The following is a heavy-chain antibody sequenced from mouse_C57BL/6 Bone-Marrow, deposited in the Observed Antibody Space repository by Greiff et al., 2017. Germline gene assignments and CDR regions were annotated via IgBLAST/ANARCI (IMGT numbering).Heavy chain of an antibody. Sequence: EVKLVESGGGLVQPKGSLKLSCAASGFTFNTYAMHWVRQAPGKGLEWVARIRSKSSNYATYYADSVKDRFTISRDDSQSMLYLQMNNLKTEDTAMYYCVREGDYGRKYWFAYWGQGTLVTVSA. V-gene: IGHV10-3*01. CDR2: IRSKSSNYAT. CDR3: VREGDYGRKYWFAY. D-gene: IGHD1-1*01. J-gene: IGHJ3*01. CDR1: GFTFNTYA.